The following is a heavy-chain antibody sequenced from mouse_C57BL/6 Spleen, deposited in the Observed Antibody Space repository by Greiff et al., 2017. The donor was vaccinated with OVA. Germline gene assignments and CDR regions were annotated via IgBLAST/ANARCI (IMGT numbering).Heavy chain of an antibody. J-gene: IGHJ2*01. D-gene: IGHD1-1*01. CDR3: ASPYYYGSSYPYFDY. Sequence: QVQLQQSGPELVKPGASVKISCKASGYAFSSSWMNWVKQRPGKGLEWVGRIYPGDGDTNYNGQFKGKATLTADKSSSTAYMQLSSLTSEDSAVYFCASPYYYGSSYPYFDYWGQGTTLTVSS. V-gene: IGHV1-82*01. CDR1: GYAFSSSW. CDR2: IYPGDGDT.